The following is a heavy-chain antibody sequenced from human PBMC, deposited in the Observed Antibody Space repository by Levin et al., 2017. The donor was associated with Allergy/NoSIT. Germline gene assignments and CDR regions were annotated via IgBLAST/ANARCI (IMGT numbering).Heavy chain of an antibody. J-gene: IGHJ4*02. CDR2: IYNSGST. V-gene: IGHV4-39*01. CDR3: VRQCYDILTGYYNFDY. D-gene: IGHD3-9*01. Sequence: KSGGSLRLSCTVSGGSISSSISYWGWIRQAPGKGLEWIGSIYNSGSTYYNPSLKSRVTTSVDTSKNQFSLKLSSVTAADTAVYYCVRQCYDILTGYYNFDYWGQGTLVTVSS. CDR1: GGSISSSISY.